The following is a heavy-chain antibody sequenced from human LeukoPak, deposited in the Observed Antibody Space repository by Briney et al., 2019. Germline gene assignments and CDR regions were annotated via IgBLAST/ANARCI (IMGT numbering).Heavy chain of an antibody. J-gene: IGHJ5*02. Sequence: GGSLRHSCATSGYTFISYAMRSVRQAPGKRLEWVSGISGSGGSTYYADSVKGRFTISRDNSKNTLYLQMNSLRAEDTAVYYCAKLPRFVFVDCWFDPWGQGTLVSVSS. CDR1: GYTFISYA. CDR2: ISGSGGST. V-gene: IGHV3-23*01. CDR3: AKLPRFVFVDCWFDP. D-gene: IGHD2-21*01.